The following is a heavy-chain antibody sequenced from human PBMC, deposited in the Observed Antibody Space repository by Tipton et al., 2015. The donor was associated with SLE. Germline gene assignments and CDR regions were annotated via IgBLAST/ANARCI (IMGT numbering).Heavy chain of an antibody. Sequence: QVQLVQSGGGVVQPGRSLRLPCAASGFTFRSYAMHWVRQAPGKGLEWVAVISNDGRSKDCADSVKGRFTISRDDSKNTLYLQMNSLRTEDTAVYYCGRGDGANWGTHITNWGQGTLVTVSS. CDR2: ISNDGRSK. CDR3: GRGDGANWGTHITN. V-gene: IGHV3-30*04. J-gene: IGHJ4*02. CDR1: GFTFRSYA. D-gene: IGHD7-27*01.